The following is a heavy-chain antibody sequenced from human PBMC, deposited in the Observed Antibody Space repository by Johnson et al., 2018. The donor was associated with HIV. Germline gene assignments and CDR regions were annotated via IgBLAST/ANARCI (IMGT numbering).Heavy chain of an antibody. CDR2: ISTSGSTK. CDR3: ARPQSSGYYHGYAFDI. D-gene: IGHD3-22*01. CDR1: GFTFSDYY. V-gene: IGHV3-11*04. Sequence: QVQLVESGGGLVKPGGSLRLSCAASGFTFSDYYMSWIRQAPGKGLEWVSYISTSGSTKYYADSVKGRFTISRDNAKKSLYLQMNSLRAEDTAVYYCARPQSSGYYHGYAFDIWGQGTMVTVSS. J-gene: IGHJ3*02.